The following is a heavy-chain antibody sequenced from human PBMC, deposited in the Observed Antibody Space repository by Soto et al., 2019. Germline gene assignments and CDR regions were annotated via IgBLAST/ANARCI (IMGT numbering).Heavy chain of an antibody. CDR1: GFTFSSYA. CDR2: ISYDGSNK. D-gene: IGHD3-22*01. V-gene: IGHV3-30-3*01. J-gene: IGHJ3*02. Sequence: GGSLRLSCAASGFTFSSYAMHWVRQAPGKGLEWVAVISYDGSNKYYADSVKGRFTISRDNSKNTLYLQMNSLRAEDTAVYYCARPNYYDSSRYLVPDAFDIWGQGTMVTVSS. CDR3: ARPNYYDSSRYLVPDAFDI.